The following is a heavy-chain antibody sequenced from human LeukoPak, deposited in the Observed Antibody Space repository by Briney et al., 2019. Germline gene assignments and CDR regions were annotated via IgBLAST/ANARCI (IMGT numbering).Heavy chain of an antibody. Sequence: TGGSLRLSCVASVFTFSIYAITCGLQAPGKGLECVSGVSSSGDDTYYSDSVKGRFTIPRDNSKNQVHLQMNTLSADDTAVYYCARGNWIAAAGTGGDYWGQGTLVAVSS. D-gene: IGHD6-13*01. CDR3: ARGNWIAAAGTGGDY. CDR2: VSSSGDDT. V-gene: IGHV3-23*01. J-gene: IGHJ4*02. CDR1: VFTFSIYA.